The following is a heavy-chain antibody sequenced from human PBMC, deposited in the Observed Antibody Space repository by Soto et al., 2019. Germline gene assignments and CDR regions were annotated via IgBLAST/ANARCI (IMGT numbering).Heavy chain of an antibody. CDR3: ARGYCFFFKAADGIRDTVPVSAFLLNRFSDL. D-gene: IGHD6-13*01. Sequence: GQGLEWMGWINPNSGGTNYAQKFQGWVTMTRDTSISTAYMELSRLRSDDTAVYYCARGYCFFFKAADGIRDTVPVSAFLLNRFSDL. J-gene: IGHJ2*01. CDR2: INPNSGGT. V-gene: IGHV1-2*04.